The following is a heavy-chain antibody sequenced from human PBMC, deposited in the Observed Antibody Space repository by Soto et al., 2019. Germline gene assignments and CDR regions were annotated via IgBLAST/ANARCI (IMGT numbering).Heavy chain of an antibody. CDR3: ARGFRNGFNV. CDR2: ISGPSIYI. CDR1: GFTFSGYS. Sequence: EVQLVESGGGLAKPGGSLRLSCVASGFTFSGYSRNWVRQAPGQGLEWVSYISGPSIYIYYADSVKGRFTISRDNAKSAVYLQMNSLRAEDEAVYYCARGFRNGFNVWGQGTTVSVSS. J-gene: IGHJ6*02. V-gene: IGHV3-21*01. D-gene: IGHD2-8*01.